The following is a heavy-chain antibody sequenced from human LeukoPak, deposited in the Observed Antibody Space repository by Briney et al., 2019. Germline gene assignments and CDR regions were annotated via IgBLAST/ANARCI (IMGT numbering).Heavy chain of an antibody. CDR2: IRSKANSYAT. J-gene: IGHJ4*02. V-gene: IGHV3-73*01. CDR3: TRGPVYYYDSSGYYDDY. Sequence: GGSLRLSCEASGFTFSDSAMHWVGQASGKGLGGVGRIRSKANSYATAYAASVKGRFTISRDDSKNTAYLQMNSLKTEDTAVYYCTRGPVYYYDSSGYYDDYWGQGTLVTVSS. D-gene: IGHD3-22*01. CDR1: GFTFSDSA.